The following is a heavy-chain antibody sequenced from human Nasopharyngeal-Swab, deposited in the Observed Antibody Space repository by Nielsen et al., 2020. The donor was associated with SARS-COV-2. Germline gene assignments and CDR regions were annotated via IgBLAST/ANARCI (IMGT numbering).Heavy chain of an antibody. CDR3: ARHGVAEDY. CDR1: GYIFTSYD. J-gene: IGHJ4*02. V-gene: IGHV1-18*01. D-gene: IGHD3-3*01. Sequence: ASVKVSCKASGYIFTSYDISWVRQARGQGLEWMGWIGAYNGNTNYAQKFQDIVTMTTDTSTSTVYMELRGLRSDDTAVYYCARHGVAEDYWGQGTLVTVSS. CDR2: IGAYNGNT.